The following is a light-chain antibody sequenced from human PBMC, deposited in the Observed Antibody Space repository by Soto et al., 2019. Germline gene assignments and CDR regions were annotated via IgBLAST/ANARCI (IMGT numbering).Light chain of an antibody. Sequence: QSVLNQPASVSGAPGQSLSISCTGTSSDVGGYNYVSWYQQHPGKAPKLMIYDVSNRPSGDSNRFSGSKSGNTASLTISGLQAEDEADYYCSSNTSSSTLVFGTGTKVTVL. CDR1: SSDVGGYNY. J-gene: IGLJ1*01. CDR3: SSNTSSSTLV. V-gene: IGLV2-14*01. CDR2: DVS.